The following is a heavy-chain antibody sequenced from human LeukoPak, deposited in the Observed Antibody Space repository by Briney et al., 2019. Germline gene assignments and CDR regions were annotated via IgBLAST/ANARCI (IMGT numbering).Heavy chain of an antibody. CDR2: INPSGGST. CDR1: GYTFTSYY. J-gene: IGHJ3*02. V-gene: IGHV1-46*01. Sequence: ASVKVSCKASGYTFTSYYMHWVRQAPGQGLEGMGIINPSGGSTSYAQKFQGRVTMTRDTSTSTVYMELSSLRSEDTAVYYCARKYYDILTGYLGDAFDIWGQGTMVTVSS. D-gene: IGHD3-9*01. CDR3: ARKYYDILTGYLGDAFDI.